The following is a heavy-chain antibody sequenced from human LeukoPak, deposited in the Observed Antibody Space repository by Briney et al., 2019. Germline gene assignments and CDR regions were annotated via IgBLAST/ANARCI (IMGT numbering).Heavy chain of an antibody. CDR2: IYYSGST. V-gene: IGHV4-39*01. CDR3: ARHEGSGWPSGVDY. J-gene: IGHJ4*02. CDR1: GGSISSSSYY. D-gene: IGHD6-19*01. Sequence: MASETLSLTCTVSGGSISSSSYYWGWIRQPPGKGLEWIGSIYYSGSTYYNPSLKSRVTISVDMSKNQFSLKLSSVTAADTAVYYCARHEGSGWPSGVDYWGQGTLVTVSS.